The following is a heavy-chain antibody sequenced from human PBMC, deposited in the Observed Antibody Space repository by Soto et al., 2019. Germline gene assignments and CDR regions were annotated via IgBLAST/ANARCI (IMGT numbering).Heavy chain of an antibody. CDR2: INHSGST. Sequence: SGTLSLTCAVYGGSFSGYYWSWIRQPPGKGLEWIGEINHSGSTNYNPSLKSRVTISVDTSKNQFSLKLSSVTAADTAVYYCAKVLGYCSSTSCSSKYYFDYWGQGTLVTVSS. CDR3: AKVLGYCSSTSCSSKYYFDY. J-gene: IGHJ4*02. CDR1: GGSFSGYY. D-gene: IGHD2-2*01. V-gene: IGHV4-34*01.